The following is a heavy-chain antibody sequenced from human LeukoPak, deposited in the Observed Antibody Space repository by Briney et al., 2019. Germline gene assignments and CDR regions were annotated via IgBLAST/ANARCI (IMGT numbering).Heavy chain of an antibody. Sequence: SQTLSLTCTVSGGSISSGDYYWSWIRQPPGKGLEWIGYIYYSGSTYYNPSLKSRVTISVDTSKNQFPLNLSSVTAADTAVYYCARVPDRGYYYYYMDVWGKGTTVTVSS. CDR1: GGSISSGDYY. CDR2: IYYSGST. D-gene: IGHD3-10*01. CDR3: ARVPDRGYYYYYMDV. V-gene: IGHV4-30-4*08. J-gene: IGHJ6*03.